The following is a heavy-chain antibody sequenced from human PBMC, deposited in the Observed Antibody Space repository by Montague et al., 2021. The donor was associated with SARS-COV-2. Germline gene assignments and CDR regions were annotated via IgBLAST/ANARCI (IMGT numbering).Heavy chain of an antibody. J-gene: IGHJ6*03. Sequence: SETLSLTCAVHGTSLSGYYWNWIRQHPGKGLEWIGEINHGGSTKYSPSLKSRLTISADTSQNQFSLKLTSVAAADTAVYYCARLRDGVVPSPILGVGPYYSYYYMDVWGRGTTVTVSS. CDR2: INHGGST. CDR3: ARLRDGVVPSPILGVGPYYSYYYMDV. V-gene: IGHV4-34*01. D-gene: IGHD3-10*01. CDR1: GTSLSGYY.